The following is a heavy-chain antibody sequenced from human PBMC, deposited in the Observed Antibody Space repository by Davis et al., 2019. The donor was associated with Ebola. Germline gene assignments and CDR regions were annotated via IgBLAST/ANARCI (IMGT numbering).Heavy chain of an antibody. J-gene: IGHJ6*02. CDR2: IYYSGST. CDR1: GGSISSSSYY. V-gene: IGHV4-39*01. CDR3: AMVDYYYYGMDV. Sequence: SEILSLTCTVSGGSISSSSYYWGWIRQPPGKGLEWIGSIYYSGSTYYNPSLKSRVTISVDTSKNQFSLKLSSVTAADTAVYYCAMVDYYYYGMDVWGQGTTVTVSS.